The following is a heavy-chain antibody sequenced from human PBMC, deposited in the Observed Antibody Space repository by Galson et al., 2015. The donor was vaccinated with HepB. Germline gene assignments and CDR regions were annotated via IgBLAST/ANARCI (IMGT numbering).Heavy chain of an antibody. Sequence: SLRLSCAASGLTVIDNYMSWVRQAPGKGLECVSLIYADGSVSCADSVKGRFTVSRDNSKNTLYLQMNSLRVEDTALYYCARVVGGSWHYDYWGQGTLVTVSS. J-gene: IGHJ4*02. D-gene: IGHD1-26*01. CDR2: IYADGSV. CDR3: ARVVGGSWHYDY. CDR1: GLTVIDNY. V-gene: IGHV3-53*01.